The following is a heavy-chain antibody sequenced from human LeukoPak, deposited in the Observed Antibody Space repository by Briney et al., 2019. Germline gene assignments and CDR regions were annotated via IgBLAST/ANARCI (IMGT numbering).Heavy chain of an antibody. CDR3: ARDRRTSVTGGIAAAGGDY. V-gene: IGHV1-18*01. CDR1: GYTFTSYG. Sequence: GASVKVSCKASGYTFTSYGISWVRQAPGQGLEWMGWINAYNGNTNYAQKLQGRVTMTTDTSTSTAYMELRSLRSDDTAVYYCARDRRTSVTGGIAAAGGDYWGQGTLVTVSS. J-gene: IGHJ4*02. D-gene: IGHD6-13*01. CDR2: INAYNGNT.